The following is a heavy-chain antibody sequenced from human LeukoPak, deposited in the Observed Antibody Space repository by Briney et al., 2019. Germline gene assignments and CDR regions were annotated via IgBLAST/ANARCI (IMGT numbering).Heavy chain of an antibody. D-gene: IGHD3-16*02. Sequence: GGSLRLSCAASGFTVSSNYMSCVRQAPGKGLECVSVIYSGGSTYYADSVKGRFTISRDNSKNTLYLKMNSLRAEDTAVYYCAGLMITFGGVIVWGQGTLVTVSS. CDR3: AGLMITFGGVIV. CDR2: IYSGGST. J-gene: IGHJ4*02. CDR1: GFTVSSNY. V-gene: IGHV3-66*02.